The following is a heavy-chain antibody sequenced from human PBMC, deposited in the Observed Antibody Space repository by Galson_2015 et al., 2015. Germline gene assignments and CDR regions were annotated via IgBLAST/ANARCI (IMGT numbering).Heavy chain of an antibody. Sequence: PALVKPTQPLTVTCTFSGFSLSASGMGVGWIRQPPGKALEWLALHYWDDDKRYSPSLESRLTITKDTSKNQVVLTLTNVDPVDTATYFCAHNNYYTGWYFDVWGQGTLVTVSS. J-gene: IGHJ4*02. CDR1: GFSLSASGMG. V-gene: IGHV2-5*02. D-gene: IGHD2-15*01. CDR2: HYWDDDK. CDR3: AHNNYYTGWYFDV.